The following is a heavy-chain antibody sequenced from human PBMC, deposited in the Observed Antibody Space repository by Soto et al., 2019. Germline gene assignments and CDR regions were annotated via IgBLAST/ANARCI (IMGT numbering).Heavy chain of an antibody. CDR2: IIPILGIA. D-gene: IGHD6-13*01. J-gene: IGHJ4*02. Sequence: SVKVSCKASGYTFTGYYMHWVRQAPGQGLEWMGRIIPILGIADYAQKFQGRVTITADKSTSTAYMELSSLRSEDTAVYYCARHGDIAAAVDYWGQGTLVTVSS. V-gene: IGHV1-69*02. CDR3: ARHGDIAAAVDY. CDR1: GYTFTGYY.